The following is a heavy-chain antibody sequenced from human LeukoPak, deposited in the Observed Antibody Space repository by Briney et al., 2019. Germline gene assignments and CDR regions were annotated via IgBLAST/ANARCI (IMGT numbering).Heavy chain of an antibody. Sequence: GGSLRLSCAASGFSFTSYEMIWVRQAPGKGLEWVSYISRSGSTIYYADSVKGRLTISRDNAKSSLYLQMNSLRAEDTAVYYCARDSEAYCGGDCYFDYWGQGTLVTVSS. CDR2: ISRSGSTI. CDR1: GFSFTSYE. CDR3: ARDSEAYCGGDCYFDY. D-gene: IGHD2-21*02. V-gene: IGHV3-48*03. J-gene: IGHJ4*02.